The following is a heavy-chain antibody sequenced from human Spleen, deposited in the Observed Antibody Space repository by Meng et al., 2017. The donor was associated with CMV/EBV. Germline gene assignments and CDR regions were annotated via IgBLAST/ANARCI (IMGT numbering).Heavy chain of an antibody. CDR1: GFTFSSYA. J-gene: IGHJ6*02. V-gene: IGHV3-23*01. D-gene: IGHD4-17*01. CDR3: ARDPTLRGFYYYGMDV. CDR2: ISGSGGST. Sequence: GGSLRLSCAASGFTFSSYAMSWVRQAPGKGLEWVSAISGSGGSTYYADSVKGRFTISRDNSKNTLYLQMNSLRAEDTAVYYCARDPTLRGFYYYGMDVWGQGTTVTVSS.